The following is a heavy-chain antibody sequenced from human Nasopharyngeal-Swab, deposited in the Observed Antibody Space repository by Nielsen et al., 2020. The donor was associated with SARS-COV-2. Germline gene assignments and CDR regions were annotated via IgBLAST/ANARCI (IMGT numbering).Heavy chain of an antibody. D-gene: IGHD3-22*01. CDR2: INHIGST. CDR3: ARRRSSGRYFFDY. V-gene: IGHV4-34*01. Sequence: SETLYLTCAVYGGSFSGYYWSWIRQTPGKGLEWIGEINHIGSTNYNPSLKSRVTLSAYMSKNQLPLKLNSVTAADTAVYYCARRRSSGRYFFDYWGRGTPVTVSS. CDR1: GGSFSGYY. J-gene: IGHJ4*01.